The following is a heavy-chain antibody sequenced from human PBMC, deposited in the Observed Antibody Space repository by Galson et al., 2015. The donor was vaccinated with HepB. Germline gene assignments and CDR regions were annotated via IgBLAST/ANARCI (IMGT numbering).Heavy chain of an antibody. CDR2: ISGSGGST. J-gene: IGHJ1*01. CDR1: GFTFSSYA. V-gene: IGHV3-23*01. Sequence: SLRLSCAASGFTFSSYAMSWVRQAPGKGLEWVSAISGSGGSTYYADSVKGRFTISRDNSKNTLYLQMNSLRAEDTAVYYCAKGTPSRYGAVAGGGYFQHWGQGTLVTVSS. CDR3: AKGTPSRYGAVAGGGYFQH. D-gene: IGHD6-19*01.